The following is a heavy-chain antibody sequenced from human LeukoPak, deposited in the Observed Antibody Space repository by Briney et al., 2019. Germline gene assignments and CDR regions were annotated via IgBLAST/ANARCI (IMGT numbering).Heavy chain of an antibody. V-gene: IGHV4-59*01. Sequence: PSETLSLTCTVSGGSIGTYYWSWIRQPPGKGLEWIGYVYYNGNTNYNPSLKSRVTISVDTSKNQFSLKLSSVTAADTAVYYCARAHPGYYYGMDVWGQGTTVTVSS. CDR3: ARAHPGYYYGMDV. CDR1: GGSIGTYY. CDR2: VYYNGNT. J-gene: IGHJ6*02.